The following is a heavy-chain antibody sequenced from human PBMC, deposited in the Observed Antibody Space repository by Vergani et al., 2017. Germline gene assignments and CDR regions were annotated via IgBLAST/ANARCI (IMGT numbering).Heavy chain of an antibody. J-gene: IGHJ4*02. D-gene: IGHD1-1*01. CDR2: IYPADSDT. CDR3: ARHTTYTDS. CDR1: EYSFGNYW. Sequence: EVELVQSGPEMSKPGESLKISCKGSEYSFGNYWMGWVRQMPGKGLEWMGIIYPADSDTRYSPSFQGQVTISADKSISTAFLQWDSLKASDTALYYCARHTTYTDSWGQGTLVTVSS. V-gene: IGHV5-51*01.